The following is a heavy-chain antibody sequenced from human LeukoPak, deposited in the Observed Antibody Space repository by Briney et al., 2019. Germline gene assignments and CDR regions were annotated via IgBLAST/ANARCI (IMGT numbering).Heavy chain of an antibody. J-gene: IGHJ4*02. CDR1: GFTFSSYG. CDR2: ISYDGSNK. CDR3: AKGESGTVDY. Sequence: WRSLRLSCAASGFTFSSYGMHWVRQAPGKGLEWVAVISYDGSNKYYADSVKGRFTISRDNSKNTLYLQMNSLRAEDTAVYYCAKGESGTVDYWGQGTLVTVSS. D-gene: IGHD1-26*01. V-gene: IGHV3-30*18.